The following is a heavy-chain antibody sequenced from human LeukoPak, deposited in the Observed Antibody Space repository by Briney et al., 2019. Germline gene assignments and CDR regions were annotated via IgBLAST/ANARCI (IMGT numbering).Heavy chain of an antibody. V-gene: IGHV3-30*03. CDR2: ISPDGSNE. CDR3: ARDGLDSSGYYRLYYFDY. Sequence: GGSLRLSCAASGFTFSSYGMHWVRQAPGKGLQWVAVISPDGSNENYAGSVKGRFTISRDNSKNTLYLQMNTLRAEDSAVYYCARDGLDSSGYYRLYYFDYWGQGTLVTVSS. CDR1: GFTFSSYG. J-gene: IGHJ4*02. D-gene: IGHD3-22*01.